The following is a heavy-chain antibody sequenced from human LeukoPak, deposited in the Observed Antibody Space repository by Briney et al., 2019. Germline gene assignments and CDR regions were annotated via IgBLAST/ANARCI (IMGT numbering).Heavy chain of an antibody. CDR1: GFTFSSYS. CDR3: ARDTVEMATTNYWGIDY. Sequence: GGSLRLSCAASGFTFSSYSMNWVRQAPGKGLEWVSSISSSSSYIYYADSVKGRFTISRVNAKNSVYLQMNSLRAEDTAVYYCARDTVEMATTNYWGIDYWGQGTLVTVSS. CDR2: ISSSSSYI. J-gene: IGHJ4*02. D-gene: IGHD5-24*01. V-gene: IGHV3-21*01.